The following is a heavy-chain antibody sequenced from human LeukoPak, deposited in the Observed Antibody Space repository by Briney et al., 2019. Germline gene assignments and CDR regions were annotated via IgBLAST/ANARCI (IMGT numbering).Heavy chain of an antibody. Sequence: SETLSLTCAVYGGSFSGYYWSWIRQPPGKGLEWIGEINHSGSTNYNPPLKSRVTISVDTSKNQFSLKLSSVTAADTAVYYCARAVIAAAGTDYWGQGTLVTVSS. CDR3: ARAVIAAAGTDY. CDR1: GGSFSGYY. D-gene: IGHD6-13*01. J-gene: IGHJ4*02. CDR2: INHSGST. V-gene: IGHV4-34*01.